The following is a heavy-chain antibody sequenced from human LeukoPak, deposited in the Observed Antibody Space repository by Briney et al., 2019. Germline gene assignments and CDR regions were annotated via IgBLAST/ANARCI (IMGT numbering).Heavy chain of an antibody. V-gene: IGHV3-30*18. CDR1: GFTFNSFG. D-gene: IGHD1-14*01. J-gene: IGHJ4*02. CDR3: AKDNKLVAGTGFDN. Sequence: GRSLRLSCAASGFTFNSFGMHWVRQAPGKGLEWVAVISYDGSNKYYADSVKGRFSISRDNSKSTLYLQMHSLRAEDAAIYSCAKDNKLVAGTGFDNWGQGTLVTVSS. CDR2: ISYDGSNK.